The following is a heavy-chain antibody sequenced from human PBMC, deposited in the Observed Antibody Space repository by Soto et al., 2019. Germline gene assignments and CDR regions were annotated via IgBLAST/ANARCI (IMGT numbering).Heavy chain of an antibody. CDR3: ARDIDY. CDR2: IYADGRT. Sequence: PGGSLRLSCAASGFTFSSYGMHWVRQAPGKGLEWVSTIYADGRTYYADSVKGRFTMSRDDVKNTLFLQMNSLRVEDTAVYYCARDIDYCGQGTLVTVS. V-gene: IGHV3-66*01. J-gene: IGHJ4*02. CDR1: GFTFSSYG.